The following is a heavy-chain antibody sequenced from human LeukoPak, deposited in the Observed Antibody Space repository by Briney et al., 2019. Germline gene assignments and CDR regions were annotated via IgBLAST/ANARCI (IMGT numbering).Heavy chain of an antibody. CDR3: ARGSGYSGANY. D-gene: IGHD2-15*01. CDR2: INHSGST. CDR1: GGSFSGYD. J-gene: IGHJ4*02. Sequence: SETLSLTCAVYGGSFSGYDWSWIRQPPGKGLEWIGEINHSGSTNYNPSLKSRVTISVDTSKNQFSLKLNSVTAADTAVYYCARGSGYSGANYWGQGTLVTVS. V-gene: IGHV4-34*01.